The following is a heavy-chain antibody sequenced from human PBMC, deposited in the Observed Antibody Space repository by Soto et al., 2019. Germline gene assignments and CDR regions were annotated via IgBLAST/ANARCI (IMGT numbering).Heavy chain of an antibody. CDR3: ARAKGGYSYGYYWYFDL. CDR1: GGSISSGDYY. V-gene: IGHV4-30-4*01. D-gene: IGHD5-18*01. J-gene: IGHJ2*01. Sequence: QVQLQESGPGLVKPSQTLSLTCTVSGGSISSGDYYWSWIRQPPGKGLEWIGYIYYSGSTYYNPSLKSRVTISVDTSKNQFSLKLSSMTAADTAVYYCARAKGGYSYGYYWYFDLWGRGTLVTVSS. CDR2: IYYSGST.